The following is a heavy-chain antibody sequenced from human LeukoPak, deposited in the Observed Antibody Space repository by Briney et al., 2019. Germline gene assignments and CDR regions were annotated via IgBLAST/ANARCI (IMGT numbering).Heavy chain of an antibody. CDR2: IYYSGST. J-gene: IGHJ6*02. CDR3: ARGSHYYDSSGYYYWSYYYYGMDV. CDR1: GGSISSYY. V-gene: IGHV4-59*12. Sequence: SETLSLTCTVSGGSISSYYWSWIRQPPGKGLEWIGYIYYSGSTNYNPSLKSRVTISVDTSKNQFSLKLSSVTAADTAVYYCARGSHYYDSSGYYYWSYYYYGMDVWGQGTTVTVSS. D-gene: IGHD3-22*01.